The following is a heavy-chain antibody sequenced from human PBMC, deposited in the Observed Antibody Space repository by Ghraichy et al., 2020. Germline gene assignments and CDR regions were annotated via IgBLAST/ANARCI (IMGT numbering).Heavy chain of an antibody. J-gene: IGHJ4*02. CDR3: ARHAQAAEGILTGYSKGPLDY. CDR2: IYYSGST. V-gene: IGHV4-59*08. Sequence: SETLSLTCTVSGGSISSYYWSWIRQPPGKRLEWIGYIYYSGSTNYNPSLKSRVTISVDTSKNQFSLKLSSVTAADTAVYYCARHAQAAEGILTGYSKGPLDYWGQGTLVTVSS. CDR1: GGSISSYY. D-gene: IGHD3-9*01.